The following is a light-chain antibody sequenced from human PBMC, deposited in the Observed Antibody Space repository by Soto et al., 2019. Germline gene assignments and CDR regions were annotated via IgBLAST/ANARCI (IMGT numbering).Light chain of an antibody. CDR2: NNR. Sequence: QSVLTQPPSASGTPGQMVTISCSGSSSNIGSNTVNWYQQLPGMSPKLLIYNNRQRPSGDPGRFSGFKSGTSASLAISGLQSEDEADYYCAAWDDSLRGLEFGGGTKVTVL. J-gene: IGLJ2*01. CDR3: AAWDDSLRGLE. CDR1: SSNIGSNT. V-gene: IGLV1-44*01.